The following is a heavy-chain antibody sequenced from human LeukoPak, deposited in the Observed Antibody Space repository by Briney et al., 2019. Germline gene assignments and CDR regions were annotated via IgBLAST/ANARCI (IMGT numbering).Heavy chain of an antibody. CDR2: FDPEDGET. D-gene: IGHD3-22*01. Sequence: ASVKVSCKASGGTFSSYAISWVRQAPGQGLEWMGGFDPEDGETIYAQKFQGRATMTEDTSTDTAYMELSSLRSEDTAVYYCATDPYYDPDYWGQGTLVTVSS. J-gene: IGHJ4*02. V-gene: IGHV1-24*01. CDR1: GGTFSSYA. CDR3: ATDPYYDPDY.